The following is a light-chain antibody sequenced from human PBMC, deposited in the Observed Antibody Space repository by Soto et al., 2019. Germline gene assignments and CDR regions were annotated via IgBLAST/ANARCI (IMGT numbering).Light chain of an antibody. CDR1: QNINTW. Sequence: DIQMTQSPSTVSASVVDRVTITCRASQNINTWLAWYQQKPGKAPKLLILKASSLESGVPSRFSGSASGTEGTLTISRLKPDDRATYYGQQYNNYFWAFSQGTKVDIK. CDR3: QQYNNYFWA. V-gene: IGKV1-5*03. CDR2: KAS. J-gene: IGKJ1*01.